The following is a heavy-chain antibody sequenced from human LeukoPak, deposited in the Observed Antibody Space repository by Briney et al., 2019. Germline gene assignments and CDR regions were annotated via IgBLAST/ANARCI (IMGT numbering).Heavy chain of an antibody. CDR1: GFTFSSYEM. Sequence: GSLRLSCAASGFTFSSYEMNWVRQPPGKGLEWIGEIYHSGSTNYNPSLKSRVTISLDKSKNQFSLKLSSVTAADTAVYYCARDRDFNSGFDYWGQGTLVTVSS. V-gene: IGHV4-4*02. CDR3: ARDRDFNSGFDY. D-gene: IGHD1-26*01. J-gene: IGHJ4*02. CDR2: IYHSGST.